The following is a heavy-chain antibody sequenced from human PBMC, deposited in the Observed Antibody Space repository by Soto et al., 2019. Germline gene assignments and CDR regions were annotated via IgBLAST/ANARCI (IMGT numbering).Heavy chain of an antibody. CDR3: ASQESS. D-gene: IGHD3-10*01. CDR1: GGTFSSYP. CDR2: ITPILGLA. J-gene: IGHJ5*02. V-gene: IGHV1-69*02. Sequence: QVQLVQSGAEVKKPGSSVKVSCRASGGTFSSYPINWVRQAPGQGLEWMGRITPILGLANYAQKFQGRVTITADKSTTTASMELSSLRSEDTAVYYCASQESSWGQGTLVTVFS.